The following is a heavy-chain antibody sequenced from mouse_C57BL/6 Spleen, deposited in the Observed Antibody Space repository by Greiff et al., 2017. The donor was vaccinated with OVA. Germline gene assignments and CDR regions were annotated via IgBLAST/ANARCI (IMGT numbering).Heavy chain of an antibody. CDR3: TTCYYLDY. V-gene: IGHV1-15*01. J-gene: IGHJ2*01. CDR2: IDPETGGT. Sequence: QVQLKESGAELVRPGASVTLSCKASGYTFTDYEMHWVKQTPGHGLEWIGAIDPETGGTAYNQKFKGKAILTADKSSSTAYMEHRSLTSEDSAVYYCTTCYYLDYWGQGTTLTVSS. CDR1: GYTFTDYE.